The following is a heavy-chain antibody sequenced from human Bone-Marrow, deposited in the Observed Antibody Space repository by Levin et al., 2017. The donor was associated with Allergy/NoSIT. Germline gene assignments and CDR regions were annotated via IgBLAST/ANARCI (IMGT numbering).Heavy chain of an antibody. CDR1: GFIFSDHY. CDR2: IRNKANSYTT. CDR3: ARTYYYVRSGYSWGTEFDY. Sequence: GGSLRLSCAASGFIFSDHYMDWVRQAPGKGLEWVGRIRNKANSYTTEYAASVKGRFTISRDDSKNSLYLQMNSLKSEDTAVYYCARTYYYVRSGYSWGTEFDYWGQGTLVTVSS. V-gene: IGHV3-72*01. J-gene: IGHJ4*02. D-gene: IGHD3-22*01.